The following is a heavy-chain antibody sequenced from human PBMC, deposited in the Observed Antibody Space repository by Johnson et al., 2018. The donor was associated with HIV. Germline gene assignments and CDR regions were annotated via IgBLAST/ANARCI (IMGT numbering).Heavy chain of an antibody. Sequence: VQLVESGGGLVQPGGSLRLSCAASGFTVSRNYMSWVRQAPGKGLEWVSVLYSGGSTYYADSVKGRFTISRDNSKNTLYLQMNSLRAEDTAVYYCARGDGAARPGDDAFDIWGQGTMVTVSS. D-gene: IGHD6-6*01. V-gene: IGHV3-66*01. CDR3: ARGDGAARPGDDAFDI. CDR2: LYSGGST. CDR1: GFTVSRNY. J-gene: IGHJ3*02.